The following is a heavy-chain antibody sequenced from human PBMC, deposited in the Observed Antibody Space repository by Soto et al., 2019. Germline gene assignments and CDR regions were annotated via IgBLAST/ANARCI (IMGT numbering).Heavy chain of an antibody. CDR3: ARVDGDYYYGMDV. D-gene: IGHD3-16*01. Sequence: GASVKVSCKASGGTFSSYAISWVRQAPGQGLEWMGGIIPIFGTANYAQKFQGRVTITADESTSTAYMELSSLRSEDTAVYYYARVDGDYYYGMDVWGQGTTVTVSS. J-gene: IGHJ6*02. CDR2: IIPIFGTA. V-gene: IGHV1-69*13. CDR1: GGTFSSYA.